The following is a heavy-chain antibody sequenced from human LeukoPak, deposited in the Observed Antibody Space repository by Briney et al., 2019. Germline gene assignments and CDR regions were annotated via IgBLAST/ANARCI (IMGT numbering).Heavy chain of an antibody. Sequence: SETLSLTCTVSGGSISSYYWSWIRQPPGKGLEWIGYIYYSGSTNYDPSLKSRVTISVDTSKNQFSLKLSSVTAADTAVYYCARAYGSGKAWFDPWGQGTLVTVSS. CDR3: ARAYGSGKAWFDP. J-gene: IGHJ5*02. CDR1: GGSISSYY. D-gene: IGHD3-10*01. V-gene: IGHV4-59*01. CDR2: IYYSGST.